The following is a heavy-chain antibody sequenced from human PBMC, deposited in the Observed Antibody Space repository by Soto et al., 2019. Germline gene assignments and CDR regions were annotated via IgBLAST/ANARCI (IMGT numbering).Heavy chain of an antibody. CDR3: ARDKITGLFDY. J-gene: IGHJ4*02. V-gene: IGHV4-34*01. Sequence: QVQLQQWGAGLLKPSETLSLTCAVYGGSFSGYYWTWIRQPPGTGLEWIGEINHSGSTNYNPSLTSRVTISVATPKNQFSLKLTSVTAADTAVYYCARDKITGLFDYWGQGTLVTVSS. CDR2: INHSGST. D-gene: IGHD2-8*02. CDR1: GGSFSGYY.